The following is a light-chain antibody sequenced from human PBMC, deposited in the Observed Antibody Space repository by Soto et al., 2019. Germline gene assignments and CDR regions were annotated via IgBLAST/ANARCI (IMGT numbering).Light chain of an antibody. Sequence: IQMTQSPSTLSASVGDRVTITCRASQSISSWLAWYQQKPGKAPKLLIYDASSLESGVPQRFSGSGSGTEFTLTISSLQTDDFSTDYCQQYHSYWTFGQGTKVDIK. V-gene: IGKV1-5*01. CDR2: DAS. CDR3: QQYHSYWT. CDR1: QSISSW. J-gene: IGKJ1*01.